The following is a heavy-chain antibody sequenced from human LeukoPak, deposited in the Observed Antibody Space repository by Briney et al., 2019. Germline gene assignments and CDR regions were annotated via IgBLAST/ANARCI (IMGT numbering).Heavy chain of an antibody. D-gene: IGHD5-18*01. J-gene: IGHJ3*02. V-gene: IGHV1-69*05. Sequence: SVKVSCKASGGTFSSYAISWVRQAPGQGLEWMGGIIPIFGTANYAQKFQGRVTITTDESTSTAYMELSSLRSEDTAVYYCASWDYLGDTAMEDAFDIWGQGTMVTVSS. CDR3: ASWDYLGDTAMEDAFDI. CDR1: GGTFSSYA. CDR2: IIPIFGTA.